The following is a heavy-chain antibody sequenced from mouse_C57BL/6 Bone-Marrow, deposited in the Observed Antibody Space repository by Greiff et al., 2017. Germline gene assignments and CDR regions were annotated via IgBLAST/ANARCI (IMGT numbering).Heavy chain of an antibody. D-gene: IGHD1-1*01. CDR3: AIPYYDGSLPWFAY. J-gene: IGHJ3*01. Sequence: QVQLQQPGAELVKPGASVKVSCKASGYTFTSYWMHWVKQRPGQGLEWIGRIHPSDSDTNYNQKFKGKATLTVDKSSSPAYMQLSSLTSEDSAVYYCAIPYYDGSLPWFAYWGQGTLVTVSA. CDR2: IHPSDSDT. CDR1: GYTFTSYW. V-gene: IGHV1-74*01.